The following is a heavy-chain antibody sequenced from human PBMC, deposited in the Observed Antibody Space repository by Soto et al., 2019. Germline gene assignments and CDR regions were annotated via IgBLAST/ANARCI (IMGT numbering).Heavy chain of an antibody. CDR1: GGSVRSGSCY. Sequence: PSETLSLTCTFAGGSVRSGSCYWNWIRQPPGKGPEWIGYIYYSGSTNYNPSLKSRVTISVATSKNPFSLKLSSVTAGETNMYYCARARRNRVGGDVWEMWGQGTMVTV. CDR3: ARARRNRVGGDVWEM. CDR2: IYYSGST. V-gene: IGHV4-61*01. J-gene: IGHJ3*01. D-gene: IGHD1-26*01.